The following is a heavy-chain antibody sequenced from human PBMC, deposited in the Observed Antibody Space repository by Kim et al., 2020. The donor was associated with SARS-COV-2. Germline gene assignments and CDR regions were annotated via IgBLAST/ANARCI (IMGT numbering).Heavy chain of an antibody. CDR3: ARAQSTFWSGYYSGHAFDY. J-gene: IGHJ4*02. V-gene: IGHV4-59*01. Sequence: SRVTISVDTSKNQFSLKLSSVTAAETAVYYCARAQSTFWSGYYSGHAFDYWGQGTLVTVSS. D-gene: IGHD3-3*01.